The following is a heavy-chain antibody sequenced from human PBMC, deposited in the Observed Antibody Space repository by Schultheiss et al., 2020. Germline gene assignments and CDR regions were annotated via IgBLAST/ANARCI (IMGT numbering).Heavy chain of an antibody. CDR1: GFTFSSYA. CDR2: ISYDGSNK. CDR3: ARVEGSSSWYGYFQH. D-gene: IGHD6-13*01. V-gene: IGHV3-30*04. Sequence: SLKISCAASGFTFSSYAMHWVRQAPGKGLEWVAVISYDGSNKYYADSVKGRFTISRDNSKNTLYLQMNSLRAEDTAVYYCARVEGSSSWYGYFQHWGQGTLVTVAS. J-gene: IGHJ1*01.